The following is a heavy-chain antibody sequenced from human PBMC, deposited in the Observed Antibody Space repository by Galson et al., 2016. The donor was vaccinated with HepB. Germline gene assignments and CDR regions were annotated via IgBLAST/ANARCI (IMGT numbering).Heavy chain of an antibody. CDR2: IYSSGGT. CDR3: ARDIGFGSFFLGKYGMDV. Sequence: SETLSLTCSVTGVSVTSDSFYWSWIRQSPGKGLEWIGYIYSSGGTNYNPSLESRVTISLDTSNNQLSLSLRSVTTADTAIYYCARDIGFGSFFLGKYGMDVWGPGTTVAVSS. D-gene: IGHD2-15*01. J-gene: IGHJ6*02. CDR1: GVSVTSDSFY. V-gene: IGHV4-61*01.